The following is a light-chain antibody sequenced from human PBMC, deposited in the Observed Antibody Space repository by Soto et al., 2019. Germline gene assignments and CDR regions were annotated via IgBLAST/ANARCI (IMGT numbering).Light chain of an antibody. CDR2: GAS. CDR3: QQYGSSPQT. CDR1: QSVSSSY. V-gene: IGKV3-20*01. Sequence: EIVLTQSPGTLSLSPGERATLSCRASQSVSSSYLAWYQQKPGQAPRLLIYGASSRATGIPDRFSGSGSGTDFTLTISRLEPEDFAVYYFQQYGSSPQTFGQGTKVAIK. J-gene: IGKJ1*01.